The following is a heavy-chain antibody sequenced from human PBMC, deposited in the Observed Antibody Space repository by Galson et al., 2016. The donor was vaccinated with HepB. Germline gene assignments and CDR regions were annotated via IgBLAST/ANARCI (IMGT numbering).Heavy chain of an antibody. D-gene: IGHD5/OR15-5a*01. Sequence: SLRLSCAASGFAFSYYAIHWVRQAPGKGLEWVAVISYDGSNKYYADSVKGRFTISRDNSKNMLYLQMNSLRAEDTALYYCARYSVYLFDYWGQGTLVTVSS. J-gene: IGHJ4*02. V-gene: IGHV3-30*04. CDR2: ISYDGSNK. CDR1: GFAFSYYA. CDR3: ARYSVYLFDY.